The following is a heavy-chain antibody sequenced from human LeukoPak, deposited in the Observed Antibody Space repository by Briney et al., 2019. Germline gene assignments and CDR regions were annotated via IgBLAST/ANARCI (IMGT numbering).Heavy chain of an antibody. D-gene: IGHD2-2*02. V-gene: IGHV1-46*01. Sequence: ASVKVSCKASGYTFTSYYMHWVRQAPGQGLEWMGIINPSGGSTSYGQKFQGRVTMTRDMSTSTVYMELSSLRSEDTAVYYCARDSVVVVPAAILGGGLFDYWGQGTLVTVSS. CDR1: GYTFTSYY. CDR2: INPSGGST. CDR3: ARDSVVVVPAAILGGGLFDY. J-gene: IGHJ4*02.